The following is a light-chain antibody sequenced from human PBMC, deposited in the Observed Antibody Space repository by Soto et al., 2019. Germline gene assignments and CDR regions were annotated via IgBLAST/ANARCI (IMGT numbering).Light chain of an antibody. CDR1: QSINRH. J-gene: IGKJ4*01. Sequence: EIVLTQSPATLSLSPGERATLSCRASQSINRHLAWYRQKPGQAPRLLIYDASNRATGIPARFSGSGSGTDFTLTISSLEPEDFAVYYCQRYDNWPLTFGGGTKVEIK. CDR2: DAS. CDR3: QRYDNWPLT. V-gene: IGKV3-11*01.